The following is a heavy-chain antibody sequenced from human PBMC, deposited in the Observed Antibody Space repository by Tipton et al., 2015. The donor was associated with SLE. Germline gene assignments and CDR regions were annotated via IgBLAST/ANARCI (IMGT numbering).Heavy chain of an antibody. CDR2: IYASGST. V-gene: IGHV4-4*09. J-gene: IGHJ3*02. D-gene: IGHD1-1*01. CDR1: GGSISSYY. CDR3: ARAGFPDVFDI. Sequence: GLVKPSETLSLTCTVSGGSISSYYWSWIRQPPGKGLEWIGRIYASGSTNYTPSLKSRGTISVDTSKNQLSLKRSSVTAADTARYYCARAGFPDVFDIWGQVTMVTVSS.